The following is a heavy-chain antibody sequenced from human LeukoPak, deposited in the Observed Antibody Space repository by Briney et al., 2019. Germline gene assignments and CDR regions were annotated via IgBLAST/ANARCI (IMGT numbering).Heavy chain of an antibody. J-gene: IGHJ3*01. CDR3: ARDRWGSGSYAFDV. Sequence: PSETLSLTCAVYGGSFSGYYWSWIRQPPGKGLEWIGEINHSGSTNYNPSLKSRVTISVDTSKNQFSLKLSSVTAADTAVYYCARDRWGSGSYAFDVWGQGTMVTVSS. V-gene: IGHV4-34*01. D-gene: IGHD1-26*01. CDR2: INHSGST. CDR1: GGSFSGYY.